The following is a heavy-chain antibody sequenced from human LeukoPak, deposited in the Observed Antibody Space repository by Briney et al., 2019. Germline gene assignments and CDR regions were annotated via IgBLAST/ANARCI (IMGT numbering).Heavy chain of an antibody. Sequence: GSLRLSCAASGFTVSSNYMSWVRQAPGKGLEWIGSIYYSGSTYYNPSLKSRVTISVDTSKNKFSLKLSSVIAADTAVYFCVREGEWALPFDYWGQGTLVTVSS. J-gene: IGHJ4*02. CDR1: GFTVSSNY. CDR3: VREGEWALPFDY. V-gene: IGHV4-59*04. D-gene: IGHD3-16*01. CDR2: IYYSGST.